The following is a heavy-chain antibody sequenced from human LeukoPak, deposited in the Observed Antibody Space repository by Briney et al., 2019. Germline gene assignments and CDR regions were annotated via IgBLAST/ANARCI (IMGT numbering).Heavy chain of an antibody. CDR2: IYYSGST. J-gene: IGHJ4*02. CDR1: DGSISSYY. Sequence: SETLSLTCTVSDGSISSYYWNWIRQPPGKGPGWIGSIYYSGSTYYNPSLKSRVTISVDTSKNQFSLKLSSVTAADTAVYYCARKDYSDFYFDYWGQGTLVTVSS. V-gene: IGHV4-59*05. D-gene: IGHD4-11*01. CDR3: ARKDYSDFYFDY.